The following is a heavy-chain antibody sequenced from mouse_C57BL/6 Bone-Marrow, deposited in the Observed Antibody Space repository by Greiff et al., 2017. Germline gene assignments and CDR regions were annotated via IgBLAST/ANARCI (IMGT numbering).Heavy chain of an antibody. CDR3: TRSDDYSYAMDY. CDR2: IDPETGGT. Sequence: QVQLQQSGAELVRPGASVTLSCKASGYTFTDYEMHWVKQTPVHGLEWIGAIDPETGGTAYNQKFKGKAILTADKSSSTAYMELRSLTSEDSAVYYCTRSDDYSYAMDYWGQGTSVTVSS. D-gene: IGHD2-4*01. CDR1: GYTFTDYE. V-gene: IGHV1-15*01. J-gene: IGHJ4*01.